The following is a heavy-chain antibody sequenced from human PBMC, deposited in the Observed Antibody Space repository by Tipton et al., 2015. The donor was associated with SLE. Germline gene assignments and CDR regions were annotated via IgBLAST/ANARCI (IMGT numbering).Heavy chain of an antibody. D-gene: IGHD3-22*01. CDR2: VYYTGNT. Sequence: TLSLTCIVSGDSISSSSYYWGWIRQPPGKGLEWVGTVYYTGNTFYNPSLKSRVTISVDTSKNQFSLNLSSVTAADTAVYYCARDEYRYDTTGYHLLGQFDYWGQGTLVTVSS. J-gene: IGHJ4*02. V-gene: IGHV4-39*07. CDR1: GDSISSSSYY. CDR3: ARDEYRYDTTGYHLLGQFDY.